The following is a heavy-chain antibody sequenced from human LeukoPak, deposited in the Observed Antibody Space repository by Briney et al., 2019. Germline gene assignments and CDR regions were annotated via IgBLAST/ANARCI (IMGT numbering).Heavy chain of an antibody. V-gene: IGHV3-74*01. D-gene: IGHD3-10*01. CDR2: INTVGTTT. Sequence: GGSLRLSCAVSGFTLSSDWMHWVREAPGKGLVWVSRINTVGTTTNYADSVKGRFTIFRDNAKNTVYLQMNSLRDEDTAVYYCVTAGGSGSYGRFDPWGQGTLVSVSS. J-gene: IGHJ5*02. CDR3: VTAGGSGSYGRFDP. CDR1: GFTLSSDW.